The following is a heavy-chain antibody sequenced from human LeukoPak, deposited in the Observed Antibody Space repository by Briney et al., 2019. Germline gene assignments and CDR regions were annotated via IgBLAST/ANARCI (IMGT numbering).Heavy chain of an antibody. Sequence: PSETLSLTCAVSGASISSGDYTWSWIRQPPGKGLEWIGYIYYSGSTYYKPSLKSRLTISLDTSKNQFSLKLTSVTAADTAVYYCARVPDGNYPMFDYWGQGILVTVSS. D-gene: IGHD1-7*01. CDR1: GASISSGDYT. CDR3: ARVPDGNYPMFDY. CDR2: IYYSGST. V-gene: IGHV4-30-4*07. J-gene: IGHJ4*02.